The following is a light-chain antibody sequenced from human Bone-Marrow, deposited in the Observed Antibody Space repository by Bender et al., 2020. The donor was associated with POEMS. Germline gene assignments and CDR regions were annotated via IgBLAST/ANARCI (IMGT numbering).Light chain of an antibody. CDR1: TSDVGSNNY. J-gene: IGLJ3*02. Sequence: QSALTQPASVSASPGQSITVYCTGTTSDVGSNNYVSWYQQHPGKAPKLLIYDVSNRPSGVSDRFSGSKSGNTASLTISGLQAEDEADYYCTSYTTTNTLVVFGGGTKLTVL. CDR2: DVS. CDR3: TSYTTTNTLVV. V-gene: IGLV2-14*03.